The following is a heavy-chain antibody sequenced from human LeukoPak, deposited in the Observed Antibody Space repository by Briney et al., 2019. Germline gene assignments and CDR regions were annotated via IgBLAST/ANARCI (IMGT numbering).Heavy chain of an antibody. J-gene: IGHJ4*02. CDR3: ARVSAAAGRGFDY. CDR2: IYYSGST. CDR1: GGSISSYY. V-gene: IGHV4-59*01. Sequence: SETLSLTCTVSGGSISSYYWSWIRQPPGKGLEWIGYIYYSGSTNYNPSLKSRVTISVDTSKNQFSLKLSSVTAADTAVYYCARVSAAAGRGFDYWGQGTQVTVSS. D-gene: IGHD6-13*01.